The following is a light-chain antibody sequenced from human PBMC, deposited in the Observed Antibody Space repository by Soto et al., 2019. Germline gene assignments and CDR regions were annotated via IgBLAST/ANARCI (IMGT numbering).Light chain of an antibody. CDR1: QSVNNNY. Sequence: EIVLTQSPGTLSLSPGERATLSCRASQSVNNNYLAWYQHKPGQSPRLLIYAASNRARGITDRFGGSGSGTDFTLTVSRLELEDYAVYYCQQDGSVPWRFGGATKVEI. CDR3: QQDGSVPWR. CDR2: AAS. V-gene: IGKV3-20*01. J-gene: IGKJ1*01.